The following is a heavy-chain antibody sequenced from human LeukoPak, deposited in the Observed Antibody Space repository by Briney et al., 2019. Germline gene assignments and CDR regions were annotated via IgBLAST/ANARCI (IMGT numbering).Heavy chain of an antibody. CDR3: ARGTDSSGYYWLSFVAFDI. CDR1: GYTFTSYV. V-gene: IGHV1-18*01. D-gene: IGHD3-22*01. Sequence: GASVKVSCKASGYTFTSYVISWVRQAPGQGLEWMGWISAYNGNTNYAQKLQGRVTMTTDTSTSTAYMELRRLRSDDTAVYYCARGTDSSGYYWLSFVAFDIWGQGTMVTVSS. J-gene: IGHJ3*02. CDR2: ISAYNGNT.